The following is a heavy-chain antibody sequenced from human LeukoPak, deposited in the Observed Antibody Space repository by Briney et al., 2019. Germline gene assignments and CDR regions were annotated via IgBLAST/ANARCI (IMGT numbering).Heavy chain of an antibody. CDR2: IRYDGSNK. V-gene: IGHV3-30*02. J-gene: IGHJ4*02. Sequence: GALRLSCAASGFTLSNAWMNWVRQAPGKGLEWVAFIRYDGSNKYYADSVKGRFTISRDNSKNTLYLQMNSLRAEDTAVYYCASAYSSGWYYFDYWGQGTLVTVSS. CDR1: GFTLSNAW. D-gene: IGHD6-19*01. CDR3: ASAYSSGWYYFDY.